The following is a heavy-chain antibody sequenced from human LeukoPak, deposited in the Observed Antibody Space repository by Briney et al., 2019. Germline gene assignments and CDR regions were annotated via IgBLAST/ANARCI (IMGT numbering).Heavy chain of an antibody. V-gene: IGHV3-48*03. CDR3: ARDYEGIAVAGTGGGFDY. D-gene: IGHD6-19*01. CDR2: INNSGGTI. CDR1: GFTFSTYE. J-gene: IGHJ4*02. Sequence: PGGSLRLSCAASGFTFSTYEMNWVRQAPGKGLEWLSYINNSGGTIYYADSVKGRFTISRDNSKNTLYLQMNSLRAEDTAVYYCARDYEGIAVAGTGGGFDYWGQGTLVTVSS.